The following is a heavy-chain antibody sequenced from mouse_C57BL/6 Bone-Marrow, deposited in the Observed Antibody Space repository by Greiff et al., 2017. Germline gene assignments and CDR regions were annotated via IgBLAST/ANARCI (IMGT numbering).Heavy chain of an antibody. D-gene: IGHD2-3*01. V-gene: IGHV1-59*01. CDR3: AREGGYYLYYFDY. J-gene: IGHJ2*01. CDR2: IDPSDSYT. Sequence: QVQLQQPGAELVRPGTSVKLSCKASGYTFTSYWMHWVKQRPGQGLEWIGVIDPSDSYTNYNQKFKGKATLTVVTSSSTAYMQLSSLTSEDSAVYYCAREGGYYLYYFDYWGQGTTLTVSS. CDR1: GYTFTSYW.